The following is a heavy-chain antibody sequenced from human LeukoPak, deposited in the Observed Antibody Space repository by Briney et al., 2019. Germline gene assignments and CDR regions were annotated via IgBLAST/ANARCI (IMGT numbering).Heavy chain of an antibody. CDR1: GFTFSSYG. Sequence: GGSLRLSCAASGFTFSSYGMHWVRQAPGKGLEWVAVIWYDGSNKYYADSVKGRFTISRDNSKNTLYLQMNSLRAEDTAVYYCARSIYDSSGYYYVSLAFDIWGQGTMVTVSS. D-gene: IGHD3-22*01. CDR3: ARSIYDSSGYYYVSLAFDI. V-gene: IGHV3-33*08. CDR2: IWYDGSNK. J-gene: IGHJ3*02.